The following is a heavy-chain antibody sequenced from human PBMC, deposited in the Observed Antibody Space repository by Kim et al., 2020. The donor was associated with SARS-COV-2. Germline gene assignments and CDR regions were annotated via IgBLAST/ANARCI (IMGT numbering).Heavy chain of an antibody. CDR1: GFTFSSYW. CDR2: IKQDGSEK. CDR3: ARDQIHDTVTTRACGFDP. D-gene: IGHD4-17*01. J-gene: IGHJ5*02. V-gene: IGHV3-7*03. Sequence: GGSLRLSCAASGFTFSSYWMSWVRQAPGKGLEWVANIKQDGSEKYYVDSVKGRFTISRDNAKNSLYLQMNSLRAEDTAVYYCARDQIHDTVTTRACGFDPWGQGTLVTVSS.